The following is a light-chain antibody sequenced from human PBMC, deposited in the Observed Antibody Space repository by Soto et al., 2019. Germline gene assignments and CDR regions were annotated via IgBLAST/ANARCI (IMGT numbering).Light chain of an antibody. J-gene: IGKJ4*01. CDR2: DVS. CDR3: QQFDNSPT. CDR1: QSLTNNF. Sequence: EIVLTQSPATLSLSPGERVTLSCGASQSLTNNFLAWYQKRPGLAPKLLIFDVSTRATGIPDRFSGSGSGTDFTLTISRLEPEDFAVYYCQQFDNSPTFGGGTKVEFK. V-gene: IGKV3D-20*01.